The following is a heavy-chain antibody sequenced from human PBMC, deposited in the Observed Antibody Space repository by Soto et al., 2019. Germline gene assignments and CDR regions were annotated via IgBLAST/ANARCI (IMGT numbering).Heavy chain of an antibody. CDR2: IHLNDYK. J-gene: IGHJ4*02. CDR1: GLSMNTPGVG. Sequence: SGPTLVNPTQTLTLTCTFSGLSMNTPGVGVGWIRQPPGKALESLAVIHLNDYKRYSPSLKSRLSINKDTSKNQVVLTMADMDPVDTATYYCAHRLREKVILPFLRPSDYWGQGILVTVSS. CDR3: AHRLREKVILPFLRPSDY. D-gene: IGHD5-12*01. V-gene: IGHV2-5*01.